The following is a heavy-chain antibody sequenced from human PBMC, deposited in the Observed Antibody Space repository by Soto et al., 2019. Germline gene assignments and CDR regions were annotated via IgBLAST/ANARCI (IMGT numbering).Heavy chain of an antibody. D-gene: IGHD6-13*01. J-gene: IGHJ6*02. CDR3: ARMAEGEQLVRDGHHYYYYGMDV. CDR2: IDWDDDK. Sequence: SGPTLVKPTQTLTLTCTFSGFSLSTSGMCVSWIRQPPGKALEWLALIDWDDDKYYSTSLKTRLTISKDTSKNQVVLTMTNMDPVDTATYYCARMAEGEQLVRDGHHYYYYGMDVWGQGTTVTVSS. CDR1: GFSLSTSGMC. V-gene: IGHV2-70*01.